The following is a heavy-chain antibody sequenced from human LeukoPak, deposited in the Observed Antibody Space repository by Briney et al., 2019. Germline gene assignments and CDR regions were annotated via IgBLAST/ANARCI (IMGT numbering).Heavy chain of an antibody. CDR1: GFTFSSYW. D-gene: IGHD2-2*02. CDR2: INSDGSTT. Sequence: GGSLRLSCAASGFTFSSYWMHWVRQAPGKGLVWVSRINSDGSTTTYADSVKGRFTVARDNAKNTLYLEMNRLRAEDTAVYYCARDNTYMFDYWGQGTQVTVSS. CDR3: ARDNTYMFDY. V-gene: IGHV3-74*01. J-gene: IGHJ4*02.